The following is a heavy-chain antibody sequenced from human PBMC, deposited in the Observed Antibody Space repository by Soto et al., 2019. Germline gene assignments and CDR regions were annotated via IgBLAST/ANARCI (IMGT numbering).Heavy chain of an antibody. D-gene: IGHD1-26*01. CDR1: GYTFSNYV. V-gene: IGHV1-3*01. Sequence: ASVKVSCKASGYTFSNYVMHWMRQAPGQRPEWMGWINAGNGNTQYLQKFQARVTMTTDTSANTAYMELSSLTSEDTAVYYCSSIDYGDYWG. CDR2: INAGNGNT. J-gene: IGHJ4*01. CDR3: SSIDYGDY.